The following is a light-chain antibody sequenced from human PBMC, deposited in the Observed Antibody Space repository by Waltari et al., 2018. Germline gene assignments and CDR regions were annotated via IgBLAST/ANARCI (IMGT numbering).Light chain of an antibody. V-gene: IGLV2-18*02. J-gene: IGLJ3*02. CDR1: SDDFASYTR. Sequence: QSALTQPPSVSGSPGHSVTLSCTGTSDDFASYTRVSWYQQPPGTAPRLIIYEVTYRPSGVPDRFSGSKSGNTASLTISGLQAQDEADYYCSSITGSSTWVFGGGTKLTVL. CDR2: EVT. CDR3: SSITGSSTWV.